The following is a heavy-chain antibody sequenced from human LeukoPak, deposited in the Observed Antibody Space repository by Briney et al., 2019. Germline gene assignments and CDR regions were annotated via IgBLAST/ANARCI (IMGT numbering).Heavy chain of an antibody. CDR2: ISYDGSNK. J-gene: IGHJ5*02. CDR1: GFTFSSYA. D-gene: IGHD3-10*01. CDR3: ASPMVRGVNRWFDP. Sequence: GGSLRLSCAASGFTFSSYAMHRVRQAPGKGLEWVAVISYDGSNKYYADSVKGRFTISRDNSKNTLYLQMNSLRAEDTAVYYCASPMVRGVNRWFDPWGQGTLVTVSS. V-gene: IGHV3-30*04.